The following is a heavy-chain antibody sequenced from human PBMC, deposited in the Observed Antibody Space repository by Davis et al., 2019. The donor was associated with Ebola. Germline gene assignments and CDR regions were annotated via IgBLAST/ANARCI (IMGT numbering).Heavy chain of an antibody. D-gene: IGHD6-19*01. J-gene: IGHJ4*02. Sequence: GESLKISCAASGFMFGSYVMTWVCQAPGKGLEWVANIKHDGSAKYYVDSVKGRFTISRDNAKTSLSLQMNSLRVEDTAVYYCARRRWLVRTMYFDYWGQGTLITVSS. CDR2: IKHDGSAK. V-gene: IGHV3-7*01. CDR3: ARRRWLVRTMYFDY. CDR1: GFMFGSYV.